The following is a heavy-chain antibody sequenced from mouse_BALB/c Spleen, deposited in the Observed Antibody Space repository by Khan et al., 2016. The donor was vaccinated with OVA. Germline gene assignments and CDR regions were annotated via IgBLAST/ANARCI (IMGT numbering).Heavy chain of an antibody. CDR3: ARIYGGDFDC. CDR2: ISYSGNT. V-gene: IGHV3-2*02. CDR1: GFSITSDYA. J-gene: IGHJ2*01. Sequence: VQLQQSGPGLVKPSQSLSLTCTVSGFSITSDYAWNWIRQFPGNKLEWMGFISYSGNTNYNPSLKSRISITRDTSKNQFFLQLNSVTTEDTATFYCARIYGGDFDCRGQGTTLTGSS. D-gene: IGHD1-1*01.